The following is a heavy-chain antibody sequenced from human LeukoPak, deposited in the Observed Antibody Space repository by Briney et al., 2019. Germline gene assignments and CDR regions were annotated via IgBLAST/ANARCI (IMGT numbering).Heavy chain of an antibody. Sequence: GASVKVSCKASGYTFTGYYLHWVRQAPGQGLEWMGWINPNSGGTTYVQRFQGRISMTRDTSISTAYMELSRLTSDDTAVYYCARRPTTVIKYAFEIWGQGTMVTASS. CDR3: ARRPTTVIKYAFEI. J-gene: IGHJ3*02. CDR1: GYTFTGYY. V-gene: IGHV1-2*02. CDR2: INPNSGGT. D-gene: IGHD4-17*01.